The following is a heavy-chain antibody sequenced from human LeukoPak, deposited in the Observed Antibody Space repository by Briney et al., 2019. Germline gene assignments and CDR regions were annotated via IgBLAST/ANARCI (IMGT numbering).Heavy chain of an antibody. CDR1: GFTFSNYW. D-gene: IGHD3-22*01. J-gene: IGHJ4*02. V-gene: IGHV3-7*01. CDR2: IQQEGSEK. Sequence: GGSLRLSCAASGFTFSNYWMTWVRQAPGKGLEWVANIQQEGSEKDYVDSAKGRFTFSRDNAKNSLYLQMNSLRAEDTAVYYCARRMWVSGYSFDNWGQGTLVTVSS. CDR3: ARRMWVSGYSFDN.